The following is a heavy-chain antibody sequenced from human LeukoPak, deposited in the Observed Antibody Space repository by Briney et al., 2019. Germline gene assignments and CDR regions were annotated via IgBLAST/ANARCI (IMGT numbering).Heavy chain of an antibody. V-gene: IGHV4-39*07. J-gene: IGHJ4*02. D-gene: IGHD3-10*01. Sequence: MTSETLSLTCTVSGASSSSGSYYWGWIRQPPGKGLEWIGSIYYTGSTYYNPSLKSRVTISVDTSKNQFSLKLRSVTAADTAVYYCAREVPIVRGLRWDYWGQGTLVTVSS. CDR1: GASSSSGSYY. CDR2: IYYTGST. CDR3: AREVPIVRGLRWDY.